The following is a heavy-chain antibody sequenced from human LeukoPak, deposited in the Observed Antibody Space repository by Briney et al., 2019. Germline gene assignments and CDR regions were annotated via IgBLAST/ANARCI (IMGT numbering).Heavy chain of an antibody. CDR1: GGSVSASTYYY. CDR2: IHYSGTT. Sequence: SETLSLICTVSGGSVSASTYYYWGWIRQPPGKGLEWIGSIHYSGTTYYNPSLKSRVTISVDTSKNQFSLKLNSVTTADTAVYYCARHDYRDHNPGTNWFDPWGQGTLVTVSS. CDR3: ARHDYRDHNPGTNWFDP. V-gene: IGHV4-39*01. D-gene: IGHD4-17*01. J-gene: IGHJ5*02.